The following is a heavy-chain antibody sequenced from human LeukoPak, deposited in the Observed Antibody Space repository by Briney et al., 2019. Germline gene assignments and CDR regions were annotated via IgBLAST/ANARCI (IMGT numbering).Heavy chain of an antibody. D-gene: IGHD2-2*01. Sequence: GGSLRLSCAASGFSVSSNYMSWVRQAPGKGLECVSVIYSGGSTYYADSVKGRFTISRDNSKNTLYLQMNSLRAEDTAVYYCAKGGYCSSTSCPWGQGTLVTVSS. CDR2: IYSGGST. CDR1: GFSVSSNY. V-gene: IGHV3-53*01. J-gene: IGHJ5*02. CDR3: AKGGYCSSTSCP.